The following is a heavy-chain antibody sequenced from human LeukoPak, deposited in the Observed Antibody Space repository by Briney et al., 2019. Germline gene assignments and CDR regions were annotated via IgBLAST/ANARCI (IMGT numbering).Heavy chain of an antibody. D-gene: IGHD2-2*01. Sequence: AETLSLTCTVSGGSISSYYWSWIRQPPGKGLEWIGYIYYSGSTNYNPSLKSRVTISVDTSKNQFSLKLSSVIAADTAVYYCARTTEGYCSSASCFGFSYSYYMDVWGKGTTVTISS. CDR1: GGSISSYY. CDR3: ARTTEGYCSSASCFGFSYSYYMDV. CDR2: IYYSGST. J-gene: IGHJ6*03. V-gene: IGHV4-59*01.